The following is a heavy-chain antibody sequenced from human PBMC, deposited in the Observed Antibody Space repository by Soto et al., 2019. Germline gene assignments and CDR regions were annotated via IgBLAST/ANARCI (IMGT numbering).Heavy chain of an antibody. J-gene: IGHJ2*01. CDR2: IKQDGSEK. CDR1: GFTFSSYW. Sequence: EVQLVESGGGLVQPGGSLRLSCAASGFTFSSYWMSWVRQAPGKGLEWVANIKQDGSEKYYVDSVKGRFTISRDNAKNSLYLQMNSLRAEDTSVYYCARDSSGSDTNWYFDLWGRGTLVTVSS. CDR3: ARDSSGSDTNWYFDL. V-gene: IGHV3-7*05. D-gene: IGHD6-19*01.